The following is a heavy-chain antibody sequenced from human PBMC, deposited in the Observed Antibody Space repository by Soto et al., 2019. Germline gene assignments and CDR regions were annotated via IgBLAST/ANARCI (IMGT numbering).Heavy chain of an antibody. Sequence: EVQLVESGGGLVKPGGSLRLSCAASGFTFSNAWMNWVRQAPGKGLEWVGRIKSRTDGGTTDYAAPVKGRFTISRDDSKNTLYLQMNSLKTEDTAVYYCTTDLLEGRTVTTIWYFDRWGRGTLVTVSS. J-gene: IGHJ2*01. V-gene: IGHV3-15*07. CDR3: TTDLLEGRTVTTIWYFDR. CDR1: GFTFSNAW. CDR2: IKSRTDGGTT. D-gene: IGHD4-17*01.